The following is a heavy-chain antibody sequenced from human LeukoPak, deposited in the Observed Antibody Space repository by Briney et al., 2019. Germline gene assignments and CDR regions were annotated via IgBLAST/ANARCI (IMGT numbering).Heavy chain of an antibody. CDR3: AKSGGSSGYYRNYFDY. J-gene: IGHJ4*02. CDR2: ISGSGGST. Sequence: GGSLRLSCAASGFTFSSYAMSWVRQAPGKGLEWVSAISGSGGSTYYADSVKGRFTISRDNSKNTLYLRMNSLRAEDTAVYYCAKSGGSSGYYRNYFDYWGQGTLVTVSS. D-gene: IGHD3-22*01. V-gene: IGHV3-23*01. CDR1: GFTFSSYA.